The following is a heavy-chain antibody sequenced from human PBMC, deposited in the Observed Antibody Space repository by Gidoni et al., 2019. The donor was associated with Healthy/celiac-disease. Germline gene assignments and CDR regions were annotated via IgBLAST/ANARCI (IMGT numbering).Heavy chain of an antibody. D-gene: IGHD3-22*01. J-gene: IGHJ3*02. CDR2: ISGSGGST. CDR1: GFTFSSYA. Sequence: EVQLLESGGGLVQPGGSLRLSCAASGFTFSSYAMSWVRQAPGKGLEWVSAISGSGGSTYYADSVKGRFTISRDNSKNTLYLQMNSLRAEDTAVYYCAKGVIVVVITLVAFDIWGQGTMVTVSS. V-gene: IGHV3-23*01. CDR3: AKGVIVVVITLVAFDI.